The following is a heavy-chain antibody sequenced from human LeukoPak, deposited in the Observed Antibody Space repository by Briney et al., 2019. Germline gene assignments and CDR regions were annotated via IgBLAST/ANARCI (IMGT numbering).Heavy chain of an antibody. CDR1: GDSISSSSYY. CDR3: ARLYCSSTSCYADY. CDR2: IYYSGST. J-gene: IGHJ4*02. V-gene: IGHV4-39*01. D-gene: IGHD2-2*01. Sequence: SETLSLTCTVSGDSISSSSYYWGWIRQPPGKGLEWIGSIYYSGSTYYNPSLKSRVTISVDTSKNQFSLKLSSVTAADTAVYYCARLYCSSTSCYADYWGQGTLVTVSS.